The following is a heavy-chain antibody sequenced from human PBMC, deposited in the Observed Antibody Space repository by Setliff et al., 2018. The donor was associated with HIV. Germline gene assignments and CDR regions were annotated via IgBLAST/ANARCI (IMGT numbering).Heavy chain of an antibody. J-gene: IGHJ5*02. D-gene: IGHD3-22*01. CDR3: AGDSGYPSNWFDP. V-gene: IGHV4-39*02. CDR2: IYYSGTT. CDR1: GGSISRDSFY. Sequence: SETLSLTCTVSGGSISRDSFYWGWFRQPPGEGLEWMGSIYYSGTTYYAPSLDTRLTISVDTSTNQFSLKLTSVTAADTAMYFCAGDSGYPSNWFDPLGQGILVTVSS.